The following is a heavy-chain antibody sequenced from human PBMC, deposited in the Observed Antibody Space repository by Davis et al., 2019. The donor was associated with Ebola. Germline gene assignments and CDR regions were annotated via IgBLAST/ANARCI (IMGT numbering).Heavy chain of an antibody. V-gene: IGHV3-23*01. CDR1: GFTFSNYA. D-gene: IGHD6-19*01. J-gene: IGHJ4*02. CDR3: AKGLGSSGWYYFDY. CDR2: ISGSGGST. Sequence: PGGSLRLSCAASGFTFSNYAMNWVRQAPEKGLEWVSGISGSGGSTYYEDSVKGRFTISRDNSKNTLYLQMNSLRAEDTAVYYCAKGLGSSGWYYFDYWGQGTLVTVSS.